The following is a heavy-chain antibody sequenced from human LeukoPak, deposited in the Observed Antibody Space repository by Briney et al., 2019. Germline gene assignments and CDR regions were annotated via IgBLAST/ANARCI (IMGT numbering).Heavy chain of an antibody. V-gene: IGHV3-33*03. CDR3: MTYNNDHFDY. CDR1: GFTFDGYG. D-gene: IGHD1-14*01. CDR2: IAYDGSRA. J-gene: IGHJ4*02. Sequence: GGSLRLSCAGSGFTFDGYGMHWFRQTPGKGPEWVAVIAYDGSRAFYADSVKGRFTISRDNSKNTMSVQMDDLRAEDTAVYYCMTYNNDHFDYCGQGTLVTVSS.